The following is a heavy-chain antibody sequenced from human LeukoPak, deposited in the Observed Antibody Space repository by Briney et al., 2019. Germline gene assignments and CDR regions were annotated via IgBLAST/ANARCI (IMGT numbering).Heavy chain of an antibody. Sequence: GESLKISCKGSGYRFTSYWIGWVRQMPGKGLEWMGIIYPGDSDTRYSPSFEGQVTISADKSISIAYLQWSSLKASDTVMYYCARQGPVNWFDPWGQGTLVTVSS. J-gene: IGHJ5*02. CDR2: IYPGDSDT. CDR3: ARQGPVNWFDP. CDR1: GYRFTSYW. V-gene: IGHV5-51*01.